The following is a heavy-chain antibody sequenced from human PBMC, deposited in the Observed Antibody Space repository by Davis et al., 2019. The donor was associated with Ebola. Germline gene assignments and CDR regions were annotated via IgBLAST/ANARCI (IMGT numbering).Heavy chain of an antibody. CDR1: GFTFSDYH. CDR2: IRNKIQSHTT. J-gene: IGHJ4*02. V-gene: IGHV3-72*01. Sequence: GESLKISCAASGFTFSDYHMDWVRQAPEKGLEWVARIRNKIQSHTTEYAASVKGRFTGSRDDSKNSLYLQMNGLKIEDTAMYYCVKDSQKHASDYWGQGTLVTVSS. D-gene: IGHD2-2*01. CDR3: VKDSQKHASDY.